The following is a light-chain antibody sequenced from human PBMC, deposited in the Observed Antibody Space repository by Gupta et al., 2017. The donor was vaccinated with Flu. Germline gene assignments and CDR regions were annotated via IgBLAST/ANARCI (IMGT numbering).Light chain of an antibody. J-gene: IGKJ4*01. CDR1: QSISSY. Sequence: DIQMTQSPSSLSASVGDRVTITCRASQSISSYLNWYQQKPGKAPKLLIYAASSLQSGVPSRFSGSGSGTDFTLTISSLQPEDFATYSCQQCYSTTLFGGGTKVEIK. CDR2: AAS. V-gene: IGKV1-39*01. CDR3: QQCYSTTL.